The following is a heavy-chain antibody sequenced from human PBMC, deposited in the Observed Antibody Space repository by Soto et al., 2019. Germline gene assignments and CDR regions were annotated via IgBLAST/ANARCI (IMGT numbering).Heavy chain of an antibody. CDR2: ISAYNGNT. CDR1: GYTFTSYG. D-gene: IGHD2-2*01. Sequence: VASVKVSCKASGYTFTSYGISWVRQAPGQGLEWMGWISAYNGNTNYAQKLQGRVTMTTDTSTSTAYMELRSPRSDDTAVYYCARDRFIPYCSSTSCPYYFDYWGQGTLVTVSS. CDR3: ARDRFIPYCSSTSCPYYFDY. J-gene: IGHJ4*02. V-gene: IGHV1-18*01.